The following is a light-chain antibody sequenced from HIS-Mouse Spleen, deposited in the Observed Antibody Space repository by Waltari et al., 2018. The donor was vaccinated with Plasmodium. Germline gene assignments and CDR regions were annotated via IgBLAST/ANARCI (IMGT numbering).Light chain of an antibody. CDR2: GAS. V-gene: IGKV3-20*01. J-gene: IGKJ2*01. CDR3: QKYGSSPYT. CDR1: QSVSSTY. Sequence: DIVLKQSPGTPSLSPVEGPTLSCRASQSVSSTYFAWYQQKPGQAPRLLIYGASSRATGIPDRFSGSGSGTDFTLTISRLEPEDFAVYYCQKYGSSPYTFGQGTKLEIK.